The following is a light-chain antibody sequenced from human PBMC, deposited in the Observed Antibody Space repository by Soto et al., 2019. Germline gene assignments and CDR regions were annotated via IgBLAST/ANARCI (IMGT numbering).Light chain of an antibody. CDR2: TSS. J-gene: IGKJ4*01. V-gene: IGKV1-27*01. Sequence: DIQMTQSPSSLSASVGDRVTITFRASQDISNFLSWYQQKPGKVPKLLIYTSSTLPSGVPSRFSGSGSGTDFTLTISSLQPEDVATYYCQKHDTAPLTFGGGTKVEIK. CDR1: QDISNF. CDR3: QKHDTAPLT.